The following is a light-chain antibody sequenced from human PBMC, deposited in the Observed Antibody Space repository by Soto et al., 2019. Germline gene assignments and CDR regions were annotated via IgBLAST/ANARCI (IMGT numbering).Light chain of an antibody. CDR2: SAS. CDR3: QQSYTIPPT. Sequence: DIPVTQSPSSLSASVGDRVIIACRTSQSIAGYVNWYQQKPGKAPKNLIYSASTLQSGVPSRFSGSGSGTDFTLTITSLQPEDFATYYCQQSYTIPPTFGQGTKLEI. CDR1: QSIAGY. V-gene: IGKV1-39*01. J-gene: IGKJ2*01.